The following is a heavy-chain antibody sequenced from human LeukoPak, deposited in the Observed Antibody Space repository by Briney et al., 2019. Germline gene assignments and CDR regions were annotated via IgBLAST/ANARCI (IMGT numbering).Heavy chain of an antibody. Sequence: PSETLSLTCTVSGGSISSYYWSWIRQPPGKGLEWIGYIYHSGSTNYNPSLKSRVTISVDTSKNHFSLKLNSVTAADTAVYYCAREVYSYGYWFAPWGQGTLVTVSS. V-gene: IGHV4-59*01. CDR3: AREVYSYGYWFAP. J-gene: IGHJ5*02. CDR2: IYHSGST. CDR1: GGSISSYY. D-gene: IGHD5-18*01.